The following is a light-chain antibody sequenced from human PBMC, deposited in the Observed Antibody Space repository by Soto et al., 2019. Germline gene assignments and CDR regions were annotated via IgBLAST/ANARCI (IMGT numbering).Light chain of an antibody. Sequence: DIQMTQSPSTLDASVGDRVTITCRARRSSSSWLAGYQQKPGKAPKLLIYDASSVESGVPSRFSGSGSGTEFSLSISSLQPDDFATYYCQQYNSYLTFGGGTKVEIK. V-gene: IGKV1-5*01. CDR3: QQYNSYLT. CDR2: DAS. J-gene: IGKJ4*01. CDR1: RSSSSW.